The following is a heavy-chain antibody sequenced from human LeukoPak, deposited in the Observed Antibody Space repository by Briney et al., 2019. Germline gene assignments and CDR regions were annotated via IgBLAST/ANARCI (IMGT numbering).Heavy chain of an antibody. CDR3: GRMGVTSGASANPDY. CDR1: SGSISGYH. Sequence: PSETLSLTCTVSSGSISGYHWSWIRQPPGKGLEWIGYVYYSGYSDYDPSLKSRVSMSVDTSNNQFSLRPSSVTAADTAVYYCGRMGVTSGASANPDYWGQGTLVTVSS. CDR2: VYYSGYS. V-gene: IGHV4-59*01. D-gene: IGHD1-1*01. J-gene: IGHJ4*02.